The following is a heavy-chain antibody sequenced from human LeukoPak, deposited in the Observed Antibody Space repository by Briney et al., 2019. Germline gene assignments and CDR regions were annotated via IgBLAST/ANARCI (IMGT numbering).Heavy chain of an antibody. V-gene: IGHV4-61*02. Sequence: PSQTLSLTCTVSGGSISTDLYYWTWIRQPAGKGLEWIGRIYSNGWTDYNPPLKSRVSISIDTSKNHFSLKMSLATAADTALYYCARGSGWNSFDRWGQGTLVTVSS. D-gene: IGHD6-19*01. J-gene: IGHJ5*02. CDR3: ARGSGWNSFDR. CDR2: IYSNGWT. CDR1: GGSISTDLYY.